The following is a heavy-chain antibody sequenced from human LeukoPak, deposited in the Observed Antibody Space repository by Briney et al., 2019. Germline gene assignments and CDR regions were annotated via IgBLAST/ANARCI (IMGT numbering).Heavy chain of an antibody. D-gene: IGHD5-12*01. CDR2: ISYDGSCK. J-gene: IGHJ4*02. CDR3: AKGPGWLRDFDY. Sequence: GGSLRLSCAASGFTFSGYGMHWVRQAPGKGLEWVAVISYDGSCKSYGNSVKGRFTISRDNSKNTLYLQMNSLRAEDTAVYYCAKGPGWLRDFDYWGQGTLVTVSS. CDR1: GFTFSGYG. V-gene: IGHV3-30*18.